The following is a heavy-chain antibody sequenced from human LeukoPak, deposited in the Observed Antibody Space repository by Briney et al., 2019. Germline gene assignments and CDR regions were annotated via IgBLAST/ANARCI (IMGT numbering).Heavy chain of an antibody. CDR3: ASSVGRDGYNPGP. J-gene: IGHJ5*02. CDR2: IYYSGST. Sequence: SETLSLTCTVSGYSISSGYYWAWIRQPPGKGLEWIGNIYYSGSTNYNPSLKSRVTISVDTSKNQFSLKLSPVTAADTAVYYCASSVGRDGYNPGPWGQGTLVTVSS. D-gene: IGHD5-24*01. V-gene: IGHV4-38-2*02. CDR1: GYSISSGYY.